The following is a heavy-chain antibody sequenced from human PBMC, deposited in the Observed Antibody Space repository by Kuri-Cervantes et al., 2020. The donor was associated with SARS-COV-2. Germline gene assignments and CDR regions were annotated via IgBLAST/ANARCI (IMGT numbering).Heavy chain of an antibody. J-gene: IGHJ3*02. D-gene: IGHD3-10*01. CDR1: GFTLSDYD. V-gene: IGHV3-7*03. CDR2: IKEDGTER. Sequence: GESLKISCATSGFTLSDYDMDWVRQVPGKGLEWVANIKEDGTERCYVDSVRGRFTISRDNAKNSLSLQMNNLRAEDTAVYYCAREGSGSGDAFDIWGQGTMVTVSS. CDR3: AREGSGSGDAFDI.